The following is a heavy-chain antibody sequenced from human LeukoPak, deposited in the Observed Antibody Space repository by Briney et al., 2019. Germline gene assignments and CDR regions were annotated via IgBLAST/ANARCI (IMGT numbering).Heavy chain of an antibody. V-gene: IGHV4-59*04. D-gene: IGHD1-26*01. J-gene: IGHJ4*02. CDR2: IYYSGST. CDR3: ARPRSGSYYYFDY. Sequence: SETLSLTCTVSGGSISSYYWSWIRQPPGKGLEWIGYIYYSGSTYYNPSLKSRVTISVDTSKNQFSLKLSSVTAADTAVYYCARPRSGSYYYFDYWGQGTLVTVSS. CDR1: GGSISSYY.